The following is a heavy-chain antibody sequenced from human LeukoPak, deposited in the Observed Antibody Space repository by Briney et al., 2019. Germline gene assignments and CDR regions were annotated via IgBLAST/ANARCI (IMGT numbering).Heavy chain of an antibody. Sequence: GGSLRLSCAAPGFTFSRYSMNWVRQAPGKGLEWVSYISSSSSTIYYADSVKGRFTISRDNAKNSLYLQMNSLRAEDTAVYYCARDAGYSSGWYPNWFDPWGQGTLVTVSS. CDR1: GFTFSRYS. CDR2: ISSSSSTI. CDR3: ARDAGYSSGWYPNWFDP. V-gene: IGHV3-48*01. J-gene: IGHJ5*02. D-gene: IGHD6-19*01.